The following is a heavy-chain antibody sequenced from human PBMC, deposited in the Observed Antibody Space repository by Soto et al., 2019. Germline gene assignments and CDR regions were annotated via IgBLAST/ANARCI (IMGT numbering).Heavy chain of an antibody. Sequence: QVQLQESGPGLVKPSETLSLTCTVSGGSISSYYWSWIRQPPGKGLEWIGYIYYSRSTNYNPSLKSRVTISVDTSKNQFSLKLSSVTAADTAVYYCARQVVTMYYFDYWGQGTLVTVSS. J-gene: IGHJ4*02. D-gene: IGHD2-21*02. CDR1: GGSISSYY. V-gene: IGHV4-59*01. CDR2: IYYSRST. CDR3: ARQVVTMYYFDY.